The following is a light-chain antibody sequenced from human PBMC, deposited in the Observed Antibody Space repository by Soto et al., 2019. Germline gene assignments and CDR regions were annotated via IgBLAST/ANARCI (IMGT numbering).Light chain of an antibody. CDR2: AAS. V-gene: IGKV1-27*01. Sequence: DIQMTQSPSSLSASVGGRVTITCRASQGISTYLAWYQQKPGKVPKLLIYAASTLQSGVPSRFSGSGSGTEFTLTISSLQPEDVATYYCQQSNSAPLTFGGGTKVEIK. CDR1: QGISTY. J-gene: IGKJ4*01. CDR3: QQSNSAPLT.